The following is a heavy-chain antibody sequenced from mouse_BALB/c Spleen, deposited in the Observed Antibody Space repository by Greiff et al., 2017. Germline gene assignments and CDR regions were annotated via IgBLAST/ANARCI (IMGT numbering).Heavy chain of an antibody. CDR1: GYTFTSYW. Sequence: VQLQQSGAELAKPGASVKMSCKASGYTFTSYWMHWVKQRPGQGLEWIGYINPSTGYTEYNQKFKDKATLTADKSSSTAYMQLSSLTSEDSAVYYCAGWLLRDAMDYWGQGTSVTVSS. CDR2: INPSTGYT. CDR3: AGWLLRDAMDY. V-gene: IGHV1-7*01. J-gene: IGHJ4*01. D-gene: IGHD2-3*01.